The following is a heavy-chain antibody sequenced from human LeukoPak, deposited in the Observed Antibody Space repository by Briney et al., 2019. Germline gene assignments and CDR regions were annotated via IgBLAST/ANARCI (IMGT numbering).Heavy chain of an antibody. CDR3: ATAVAGHYYYYGMDV. CDR2: IIPIFGTA. CDR1: GGTFSSYA. Sequence: SVKVSCKASGGTFSSYAISWVRQAPGQGLEWMGGIIPIFGTANYAQKFQGRVTMTEDTSTDTAYMELSSLRSEDTAVYYCATAVAGHYYYYGMDVWGQGATVTVSS. J-gene: IGHJ6*02. V-gene: IGHV1-69*06. D-gene: IGHD6-19*01.